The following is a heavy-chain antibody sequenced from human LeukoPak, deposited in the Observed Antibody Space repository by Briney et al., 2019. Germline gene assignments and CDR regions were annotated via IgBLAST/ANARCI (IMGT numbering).Heavy chain of an antibody. CDR2: ISYDGSNK. V-gene: IGHV3-30-3*01. Sequence: GGSLRLSCAASGFTFSSYAMHWVRQAPGKGLEWVAVISYDGSNKYYADPVKGRFTISRDNSKNTLYLQMNSLRAEDTAVYYCARGSTVTTEFDYWGQGTLVTVSS. D-gene: IGHD4-17*01. CDR3: ARGSTVTTEFDY. CDR1: GFTFSSYA. J-gene: IGHJ4*02.